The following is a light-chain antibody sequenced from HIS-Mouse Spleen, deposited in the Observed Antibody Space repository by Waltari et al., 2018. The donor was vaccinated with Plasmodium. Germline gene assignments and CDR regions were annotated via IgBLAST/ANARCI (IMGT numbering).Light chain of an antibody. Sequence: DIQMTQSPSSLSASVGDRVTITCRASHSISNYLNWYQQKPGKAPKFLIYAASTLQSGVPSRFSGRGSGTDFTLTISSLQTEDFATYYCQQSYSTWTFGQGTKVEIK. CDR2: AAS. V-gene: IGKV1-39*01. CDR3: QQSYSTWT. CDR1: HSISNY. J-gene: IGKJ1*01.